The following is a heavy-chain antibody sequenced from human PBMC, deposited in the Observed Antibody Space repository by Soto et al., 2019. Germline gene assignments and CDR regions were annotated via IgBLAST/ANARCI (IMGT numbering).Heavy chain of an antibody. CDR3: ASTVSRYYYYGMDV. J-gene: IGHJ6*02. Sequence: QVQLVQSGAEVKKPGSSVKVSCKASGGTFSSYAISWVRQAPGQGLEWMGGIIPIFGTANYAQKFQGRVTIXGXEXXSTGYMELSSLRSEDTAVYYCASTVSRYYYYGMDVWGQGTTVTVSS. V-gene: IGHV1-69*12. CDR1: GGTFSSYA. CDR2: IIPIFGTA. D-gene: IGHD4-4*01.